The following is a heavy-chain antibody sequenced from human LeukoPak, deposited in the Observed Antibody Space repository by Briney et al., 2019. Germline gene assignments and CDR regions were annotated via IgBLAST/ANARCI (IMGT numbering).Heavy chain of an antibody. Sequence: GGSLKLSCAASGFTFSGSAMHWVRQASGKGLEWVGRIRSKANSYATAYAASVKGRFTISRDDSKNTAYLQMNSLKTEDTAVYYCTSGYSGSYYRDYWAQGTLSPSPQ. D-gene: IGHD1-26*01. CDR1: GFTFSGSA. CDR2: IRSKANSYAT. V-gene: IGHV3-73*01. CDR3: TSGYSGSYYRDY. J-gene: IGHJ4*02.